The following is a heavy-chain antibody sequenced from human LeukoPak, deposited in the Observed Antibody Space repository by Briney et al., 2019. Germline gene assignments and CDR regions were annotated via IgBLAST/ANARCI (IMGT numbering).Heavy chain of an antibody. CDR2: IRQDGSDK. CDR1: GFTFSSYW. D-gene: IGHD1-1*01. J-gene: IGHJ5*02. Sequence: HSGGSLRLSCAASGFTFSSYWMSWVRQAPGKGLEWVANIRQDGSDKYYVDSVKGRFTISRDNAQNSVHLQMASLRAEDTAVYYCARMGGSNWNREVNWFDPWGQGTLVTVSS. V-gene: IGHV3-7*01. CDR3: ARMGGSNWNREVNWFDP.